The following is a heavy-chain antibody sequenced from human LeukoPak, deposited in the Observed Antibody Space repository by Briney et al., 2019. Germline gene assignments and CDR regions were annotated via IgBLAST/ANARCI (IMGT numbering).Heavy chain of an antibody. CDR3: ARNNDRYLGSFDY. CDR2: IRQDGNIK. Sequence: PGGSLRLSCAASGFPFNSYWMTWVRQAPGKGLQWVANIRQDGNIKYYVDSVKGRFTISRDNSKNTVFLQMNSLRAEDTAVYYCARNNDRYLGSFDYWGQGTLVTVSS. D-gene: IGHD3-16*01. CDR1: GFPFNSYW. V-gene: IGHV3-7*03. J-gene: IGHJ4*02.